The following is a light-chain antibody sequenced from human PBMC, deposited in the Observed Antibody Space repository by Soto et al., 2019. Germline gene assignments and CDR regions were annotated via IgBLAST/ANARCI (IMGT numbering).Light chain of an antibody. Sequence: QSALTQPASVSGSPGQSITISCTGTSSDVGDYKYVSWYQQHPGKAPKLVISEASNRPSGISNRFSGSKSGNTASLTISGLQAEDEADYYCSSYTTIFTYVFGTGTKVTVL. V-gene: IGLV2-14*01. CDR2: EAS. CDR1: SSDVGDYKY. CDR3: SSYTTIFTYV. J-gene: IGLJ1*01.